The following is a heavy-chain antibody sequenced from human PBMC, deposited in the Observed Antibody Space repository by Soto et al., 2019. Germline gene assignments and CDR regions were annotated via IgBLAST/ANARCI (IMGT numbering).Heavy chain of an antibody. CDR2: ISSSGSTI. D-gene: IGHD3-10*01. CDR1: GFTFSDYY. J-gene: IGHJ4*02. CDR3: AGRLVYGSGSYYKGALFDY. V-gene: IGHV3-11*01. Sequence: GGSLRLSCAASGFTFSDYYMSWIRQAPGKGLEWVSYISSSGSTIYYADSVKGRFTISRDNAKNSLYLRMNSLRAEDTAVYYCAGRLVYGSGSYYKGALFDYWGQGTLVTVSS.